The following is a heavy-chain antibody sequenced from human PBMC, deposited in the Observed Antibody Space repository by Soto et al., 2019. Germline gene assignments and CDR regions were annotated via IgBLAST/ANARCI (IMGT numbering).Heavy chain of an antibody. V-gene: IGHV2-5*02. CDR2: IYWDDDK. Sequence: QITLKESGPALVKPTQTLTLTCTFSGFSLSTSGENVGWIRQPPGKALEWLALIYWDDDKRFSPSLESRLTSTKDTSKNQVVLTMTHMEPVDTATYYCVHRPLDYEASSNQWYFDLWGRGSLVTVTS. CDR1: GFSLSTSGEN. D-gene: IGHD4-17*01. J-gene: IGHJ2*01. CDR3: VHRPLDYEASSNQWYFDL.